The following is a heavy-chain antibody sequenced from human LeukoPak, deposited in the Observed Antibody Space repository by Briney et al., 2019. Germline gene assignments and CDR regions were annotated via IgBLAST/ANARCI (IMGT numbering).Heavy chain of an antibody. V-gene: IGHV5-51*01. CDR3: ARNIGSGWTDFYFDY. D-gene: IGHD6-19*01. J-gene: IGHJ4*02. CDR2: IYPGDSDA. CDR1: GYSFTNYW. Sequence: GESLKISCKGSGYSFTNYWIVWVRQMPGKGLEWMGIIYPGDSDARYSPSFQGQVTISADKSISTVYLQWSGLRASDTAMYYCARNIGSGWTDFYFDYWGQGTLVTVSS.